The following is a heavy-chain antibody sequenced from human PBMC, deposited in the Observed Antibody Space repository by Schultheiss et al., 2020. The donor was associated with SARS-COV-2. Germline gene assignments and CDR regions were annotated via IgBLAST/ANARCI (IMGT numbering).Heavy chain of an antibody. CDR2: IYPDDSDT. V-gene: IGHV5-51*01. D-gene: IGHD3-22*01. CDR3: ARRNYYDSSGYYYGY. CDR1: GYSFTSYW. Sequence: GGSLRLSCKGSGYSFTSYWIGWVRQMPGKGLEWMGIIYPDDSDTRYSPSFQGQVTISADKSISTAYLQWSSLKASDTAMYYCARRNYYDSSGYYYGYWGQGTLVTVSS. J-gene: IGHJ4*02.